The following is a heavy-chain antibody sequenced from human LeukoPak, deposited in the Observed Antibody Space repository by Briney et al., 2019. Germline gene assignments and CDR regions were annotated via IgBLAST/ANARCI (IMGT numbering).Heavy chain of an antibody. D-gene: IGHD2-15*01. CDR3: ARRYCSGGSCLDY. V-gene: IGHV3-21*01. CDR1: GFTFSSYS. Sequence: GGSLTLSCAASGFTFSSYSMNWVRQAPGKGLEWVSSISSSSSYIYYADSVKGRFTISRDNAKNSLYLQMNSLRAEDTAVYYCARRYCSGGSCLDYWGQGTLVTVSS. CDR2: ISSSSSYI. J-gene: IGHJ4*02.